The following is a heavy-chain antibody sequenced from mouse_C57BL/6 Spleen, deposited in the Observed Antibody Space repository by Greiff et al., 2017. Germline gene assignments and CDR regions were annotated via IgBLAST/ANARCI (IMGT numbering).Heavy chain of an antibody. CDR3: ASDYYGSSSPWFAY. V-gene: IGHV14-2*01. J-gene: IGHJ3*01. CDR2: IDPEDGET. Sequence: VHVKQSGAELVKPGASVKLSCTASGFNIKDYYMHWVKQRTEQGLEWIGRIDPEDGETKYAPKFQGKATITADTSSNTAYLQLSSLTSEDTAVYYCASDYYGSSSPWFAYWGQGTLVTVSA. D-gene: IGHD1-1*01. CDR1: GFNIKDYY.